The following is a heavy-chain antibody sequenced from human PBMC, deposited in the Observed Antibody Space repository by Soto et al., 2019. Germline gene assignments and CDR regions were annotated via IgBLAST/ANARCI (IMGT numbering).Heavy chain of an antibody. V-gene: IGHV3-33*01. CDR2: IWYDGSNK. D-gene: IGHD6-13*01. CDR3: ARDFQLGGGYYYMDV. J-gene: IGHJ6*03. Sequence: GGSLRLSCAASGFTFSSYGMHWVRQAPGKGLEWVAVIWYDGSNKYYADSVKGRFTISRDNSKNTLYLQMNSLRAEDTAVYYCARDFQLGGGYYYMDVWGKGTTVTVSS. CDR1: GFTFSSYG.